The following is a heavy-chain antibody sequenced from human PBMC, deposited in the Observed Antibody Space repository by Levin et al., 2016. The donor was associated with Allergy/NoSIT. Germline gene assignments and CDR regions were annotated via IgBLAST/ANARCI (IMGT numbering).Heavy chain of an antibody. CDR3: TTVLRYFDWPPDY. CDR2: IKSKTDGGTT. V-gene: IGHV3-15*01. J-gene: IGHJ4*02. Sequence: VRQAPGKGLEWVGRIKSKTDGGTTDYAAPVKGRFTISRDDSKNTLYLQMNSLKTEDTAVYYCTTVLRYFDWPPDYWGQGTLVTVSS. D-gene: IGHD3-9*01.